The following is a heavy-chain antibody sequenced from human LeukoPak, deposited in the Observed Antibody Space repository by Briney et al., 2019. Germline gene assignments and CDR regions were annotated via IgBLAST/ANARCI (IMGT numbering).Heavy chain of an antibody. CDR1: GFTFSSYA. D-gene: IGHD6-13*01. CDR2: IIGSGSIT. Sequence: PGGSLRLSCAASGFTFSSYAMSWVRQAPGKGLEWVSGIIGSGSITYYADSVKGRFTISRDSSRNTLDLQMNSLRAEDTALYYCAKLGSSTWHAFYFDSWGQGTLVTVSS. J-gene: IGHJ4*02. V-gene: IGHV3-23*01. CDR3: AKLGSSTWHAFYFDS.